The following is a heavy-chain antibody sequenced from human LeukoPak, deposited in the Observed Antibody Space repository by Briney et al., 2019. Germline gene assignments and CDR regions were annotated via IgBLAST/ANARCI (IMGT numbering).Heavy chain of an antibody. Sequence: GGSLRLSCAASGFTFSNFNMNWVRQAPGKGLGWVSTISIASTYILSADSVNGRFTISRDNAKNSLYLQMNSLRVEDTAVYYCARGLQYNDAFDIWGQGTMVTVSS. J-gene: IGHJ3*02. CDR2: ISIASTYI. CDR3: ARGLQYNDAFDI. CDR1: GFTFSNFN. D-gene: IGHD1-1*01. V-gene: IGHV3-21*01.